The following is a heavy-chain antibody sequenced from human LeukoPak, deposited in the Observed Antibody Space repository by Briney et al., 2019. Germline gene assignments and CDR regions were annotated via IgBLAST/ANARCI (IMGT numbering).Heavy chain of an antibody. Sequence: GGSLRLSCAASGFTVSSNYMSWVRQAPGKGLEWVQVIYSGGSTYYADSVKGRFTISRDNSKNTLYLQMNSLRAEDTAVYYCARDPGEGYFDYWGQGTLVTVSS. CDR3: ARDPGEGYFDY. V-gene: IGHV3-66*01. J-gene: IGHJ4*02. CDR1: GFTVSSNY. CDR2: IYSGGST.